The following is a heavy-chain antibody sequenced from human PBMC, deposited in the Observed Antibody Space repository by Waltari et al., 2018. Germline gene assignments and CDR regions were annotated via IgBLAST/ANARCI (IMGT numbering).Heavy chain of an antibody. Sequence: QVQLVQSGAEVKKPGASVKVSCKVSGYTLTELSMHWVRQAPGKGLEWMGGFDPEDVETIYAQKFQGRVTMTEDTSTDTAYMELSSLRSEDTAVYYCATVRKLVVYANDAFDIWGQGTMVTVSS. D-gene: IGHD2-8*02. V-gene: IGHV1-24*01. J-gene: IGHJ3*02. CDR2: FDPEDVET. CDR1: GYTLTELS. CDR3: ATVRKLVVYANDAFDI.